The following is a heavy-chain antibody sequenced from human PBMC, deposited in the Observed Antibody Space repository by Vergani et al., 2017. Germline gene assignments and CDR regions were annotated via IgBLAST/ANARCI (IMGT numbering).Heavy chain of an antibody. CDR1: GFKFSQFG. CDR2: ISYDGSKT. J-gene: IGHJ4*02. D-gene: IGHD2-21*01. CDR3: ADLYGDDGFSPF. Sequence: QVQLVESGGGVVQPGTSLRLSCEASGFKFSQFGMHWVRQGPGKGLEWVAFISYDGSKTQYADSEKGRVTISRDDSKNTVYLQINSLRAEDTAFYYCADLYGDDGFSPFWGQGTLVTVSS. V-gene: IGHV3-33*05.